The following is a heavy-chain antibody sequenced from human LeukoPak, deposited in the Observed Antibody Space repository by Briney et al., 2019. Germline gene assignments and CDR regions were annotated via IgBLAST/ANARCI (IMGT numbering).Heavy chain of an antibody. CDR3: ARGGGLDV. D-gene: IGHD3/OR15-3a*01. Sequence: GGSLRLSCAASGFTFSSYWMNWARQAPGKGLEWVASINHNGNVNYYVDSVKGRFTISRDNAKNSLYLQMSNLRAEDTAVYFCARGGGLDVWGQGTLGTVSS. CDR2: INHNGNVN. CDR1: GFTFSSYW. V-gene: IGHV3-7*03. J-gene: IGHJ4*02.